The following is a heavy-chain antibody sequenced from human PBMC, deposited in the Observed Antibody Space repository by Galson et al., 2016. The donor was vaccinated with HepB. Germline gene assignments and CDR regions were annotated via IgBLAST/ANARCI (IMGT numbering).Heavy chain of an antibody. J-gene: IGHJ5*02. D-gene: IGHD3-10*01. CDR3: ARGRTRLLWFGSSRGFDP. CDR1: GFTFSTYS. Sequence: SLRLSCAASGFTFSTYSMNWVRQAPGKGLEWVSNISGSRTTIYYAGSVKGRFTISRDNAKNSLYLQMNSLRDEDTAVYYCARGRTRLLWFGSSRGFDPWGQGTLVTVSS. CDR2: ISGSRTTI. V-gene: IGHV3-48*02.